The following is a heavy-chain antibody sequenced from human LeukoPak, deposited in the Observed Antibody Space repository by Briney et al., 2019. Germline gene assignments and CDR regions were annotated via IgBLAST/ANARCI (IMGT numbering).Heavy chain of an antibody. CDR1: GFTFSSYG. CDR2: ISYSGTT. CDR3: AANSADYNTLGSSYKV. V-gene: IGHV4-39*02. D-gene: IGHD3-10*01. Sequence: GSLRLSCAASGFTFSSYGMHWVRQSPGKGLEWIGSISYSGTTYYNPSLKSRVTISVDTSKNHFSLKLSSVTAADTAVYYCAANSADYNTLGSSYKVWGQGTLVTVSS. J-gene: IGHJ4*02.